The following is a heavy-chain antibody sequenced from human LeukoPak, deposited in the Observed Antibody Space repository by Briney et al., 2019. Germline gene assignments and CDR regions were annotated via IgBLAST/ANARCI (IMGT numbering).Heavy chain of an antibody. J-gene: IGHJ3*02. Sequence: SETLSLTCTVSGGSIISYYWTWIRQPPGKGLEWIAYVYYSGSTNYNPSLKSRVTISVDTSKNQFSLKLSSVTAADTAVYYCACLTTADAFDIWGQGTMVTVSS. CDR2: VYYSGST. V-gene: IGHV4-59*01. CDR1: GGSIISYY. CDR3: ACLTTADAFDI. D-gene: IGHD3-22*01.